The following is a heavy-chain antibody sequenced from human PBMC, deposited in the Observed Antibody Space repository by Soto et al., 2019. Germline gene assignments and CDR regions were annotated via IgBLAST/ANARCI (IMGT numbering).Heavy chain of an antibody. V-gene: IGHV4-4*07. D-gene: IGHD2-8*02. J-gene: IGHJ4*02. CDR3: ARGMTPPGAPAWYYFDS. CDR2: FSLSGTT. Sequence: SETLSLTCTVSGASITSSSYWSWIRQPAGKGLEWIGRFSLSGTTNYNPSLRSRVTMPADVSKNQFSLRLTSVTAADTALYYCARGMTPPGAPAWYYFDSWGQGTLVTVSS. CDR1: GASITSSSY.